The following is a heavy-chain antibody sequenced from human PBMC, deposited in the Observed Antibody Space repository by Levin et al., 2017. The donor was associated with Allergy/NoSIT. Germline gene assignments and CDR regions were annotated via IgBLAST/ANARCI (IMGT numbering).Heavy chain of an antibody. CDR3: AREGVDYAFDY. J-gene: IGHJ4*02. D-gene: IGHD4-17*01. Sequence: SETLSLTCTVSGGSISSGDYYWSWIRQYPGKGLEWIGYIYYSGNTHYNPSLKSRLSISVDTSKNQFSLKLSSVTAADTAVYYCAREGVDYAFDYWGLGTLVTVSS. CDR1: GGSISSGDYY. V-gene: IGHV4-31*03. CDR2: IYYSGNT.